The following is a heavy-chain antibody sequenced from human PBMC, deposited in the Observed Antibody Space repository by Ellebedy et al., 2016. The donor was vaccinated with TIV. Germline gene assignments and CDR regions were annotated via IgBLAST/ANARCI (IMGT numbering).Heavy chain of an antibody. D-gene: IGHD6-13*01. CDR1: GFSLSTSGVG. CDR3: AHRGLDSSSWYGNWFDP. Sequence: SGPTLVKPTQTLTLTCTFSGFSLSTSGVGVGWIRQPPGKALEWLALIYWDDDKRYSPSLKSRLTITKDTSKNQVVLTMTNMEPVDTATYYCAHRGLDSSSWYGNWFDPWGQGTLVTVSS. V-gene: IGHV2-5*02. J-gene: IGHJ5*02. CDR2: IYWDDDK.